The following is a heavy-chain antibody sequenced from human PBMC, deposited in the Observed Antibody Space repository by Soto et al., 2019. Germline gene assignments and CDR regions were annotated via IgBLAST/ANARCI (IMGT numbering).Heavy chain of an antibody. CDR1: GFDFSSYS. V-gene: IGHV3-48*04. CDR2: ISSSSSTI. Sequence: GGSQRLSCAASGFDFSSYSMNWVRQAPGKGLEWVSYISSSSSTIYYADSVKGRFTISRDNADNSLYLHMDSLRVEDTAAYYCARLVLHDYDNSGFWIYWGQGAPVTV. J-gene: IGHJ4*02. CDR3: ARLVLHDYDNSGFWIY. D-gene: IGHD3-22*01.